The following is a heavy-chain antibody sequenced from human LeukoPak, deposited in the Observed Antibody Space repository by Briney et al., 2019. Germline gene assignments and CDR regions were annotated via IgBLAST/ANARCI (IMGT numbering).Heavy chain of an antibody. J-gene: IGHJ6*03. CDR1: GFTFSSYG. CDR3: AKNEGSGLVYYYMDV. D-gene: IGHD3-10*01. CDR2: ISGSGGST. V-gene: IGHV3-23*01. Sequence: GGSLRLSCAASGFTFSSYGMSWVRQAPGKGLEWVSAISGSGGSTYYADSVKGRFTISRDNAKNSLYLQMNSLRAEDTAIYYCAKNEGSGLVYYYMDVWGKGTTVTISS.